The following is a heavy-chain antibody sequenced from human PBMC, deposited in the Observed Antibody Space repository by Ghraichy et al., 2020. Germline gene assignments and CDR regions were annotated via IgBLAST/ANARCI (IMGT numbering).Heavy chain of an antibody. CDR3: ARGRYCSGGNCYYATGGFYY. CDR1: GFTISTYD. D-gene: IGHD2-15*01. Sequence: GGSLRLSCAASGFTISTYDMHWVRQTTGKHLEWVSGIGTAGTTGDPYYPGSLKGRFTISRDNAKNSLYLQMNNLGAGDTAVYYCARGRYCSGGNCYYATGGFYYWGQGGLVTVAS. CDR2: IGTAGTTGDP. J-gene: IGHJ4*02. V-gene: IGHV3-13*05.